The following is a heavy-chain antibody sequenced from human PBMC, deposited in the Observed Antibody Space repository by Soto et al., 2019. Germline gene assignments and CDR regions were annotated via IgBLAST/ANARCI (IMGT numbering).Heavy chain of an antibody. CDR2: IYYSGST. Sequence: PSETLSLTCTVSGGSISSGDYYWSWVRQPPGKGLEWIGYIYYSGSTYYNPSLKSRVTISVDTSKNQFSLKLSSVTAADTAVYYCARVIYSYGPPNFDYWGQGTLVTVSS. CDR3: ARVIYSYGPPNFDY. CDR1: GGSISSGDYY. D-gene: IGHD5-18*01. V-gene: IGHV4-30-4*01. J-gene: IGHJ4*02.